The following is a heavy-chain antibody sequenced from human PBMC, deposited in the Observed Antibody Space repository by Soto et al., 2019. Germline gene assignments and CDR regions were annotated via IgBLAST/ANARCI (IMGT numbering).Heavy chain of an antibody. V-gene: IGHV5-51*01. CDR1: GYTFTSYW. D-gene: IGHD3-22*01. Sequence: PGESLKISCKGSGYTFTSYWIGWVRQMPGKGLEWMGIIYPGDSDTRYSPSFQGQVTISADKSISTAYLQWSSLKASDTAMYYCARSQTDFYSSGYLMAPFDYCGQPSLVPVSA. CDR3: ARSQTDFYSSGYLMAPFDY. CDR2: IYPGDSDT. J-gene: IGHJ4*02.